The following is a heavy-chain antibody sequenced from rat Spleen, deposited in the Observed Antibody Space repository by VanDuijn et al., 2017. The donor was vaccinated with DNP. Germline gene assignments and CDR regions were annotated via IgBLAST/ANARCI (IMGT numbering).Heavy chain of an antibody. CDR1: GYSITSHY. CDR2: ISYGGRT. Sequence: EVQLQESGPGLVKPSQSLSLTCSVTGYSITSHYWGWVRQFPGNKMEYLGHISYGGRTTYNPSLKRQISITRDTSKNQFFLQLNSVTTEDTATYYCARWGDYFDCWGQGVMVTVSS. J-gene: IGHJ2*01. CDR3: ARWGDYFDC. V-gene: IGHV3-1*01.